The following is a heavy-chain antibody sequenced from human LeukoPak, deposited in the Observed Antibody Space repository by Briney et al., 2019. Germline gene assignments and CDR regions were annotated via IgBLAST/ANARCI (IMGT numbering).Heavy chain of an antibody. CDR1: GFTFSSYG. Sequence: GSLRLSCAASGFTFSSYGMHWIRQPPGKGLEWIGYIYYSGSTNYNPSLKSRVTISVDTSKNQFSLKLSSVTAADTAVYYCARVSLVRGAPDYYFDYWGQGTLVTVSS. J-gene: IGHJ4*02. CDR3: ARVSLVRGAPDYYFDY. V-gene: IGHV4-59*12. D-gene: IGHD3-10*01. CDR2: IYYSGST.